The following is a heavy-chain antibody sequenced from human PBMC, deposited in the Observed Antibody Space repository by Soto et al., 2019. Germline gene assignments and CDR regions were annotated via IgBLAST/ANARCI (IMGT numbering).Heavy chain of an antibody. Sequence: SETLSLTCTVSGGSVSSGSYYRSWIRQPPRKGLEWIGYIYYSGSTNYNPSLKSRVNISVDTSKNQFSLKLSSVTATDTAVYYCAREAGPSHRSITIFGVEKTFPRSGMDVWGQGTTVTVSS. CDR2: IYYSGST. D-gene: IGHD3-3*01. J-gene: IGHJ6*02. CDR1: GGSVSSGSYY. CDR3: AREAGPSHRSITIFGVEKTFPRSGMDV. V-gene: IGHV4-61*01.